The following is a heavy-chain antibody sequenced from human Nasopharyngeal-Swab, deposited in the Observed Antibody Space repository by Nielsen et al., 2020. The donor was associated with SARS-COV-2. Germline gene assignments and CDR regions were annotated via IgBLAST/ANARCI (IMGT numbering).Heavy chain of an antibody. CDR3: ARDDGDYADY. D-gene: IGHD4-17*01. CDR2: ISSSSSYI. Sequence: GGSLRLSCAASGFTFSSYSMNWVRQAPGKGLEWVSPISSSSSYIYYADSVKGRFTISRDNAKNSLYLQMNSLRAEDTSVYYCARDDGDYADYWGQGTLVTVSS. V-gene: IGHV3-21*01. J-gene: IGHJ4*02. CDR1: GFTFSSYS.